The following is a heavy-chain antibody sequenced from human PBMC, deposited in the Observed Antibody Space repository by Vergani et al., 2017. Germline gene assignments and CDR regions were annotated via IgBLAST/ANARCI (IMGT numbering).Heavy chain of an antibody. D-gene: IGHD3-22*01. CDR2: ISKDGTHD. J-gene: IGHJ4*02. CDR3: ERDGTASFVSSRHYSHFLYD. V-gene: IGHV3-30*03. Sequence: QVSLVESGGGVVQPGRSLTLTCSASGFGFKNFAMHWVRQAPGKGLEWVATISKDGTHDYYELSVRGRFAVPRDSFKNMMYLQMDRLTTDDTAVYFCERDGTASFVSSRHYSHFLYDWGQGSLVTVSS. CDR1: GFGFKNFA.